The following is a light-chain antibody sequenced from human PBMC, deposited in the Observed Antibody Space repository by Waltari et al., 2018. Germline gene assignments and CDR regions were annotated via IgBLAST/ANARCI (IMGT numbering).Light chain of an antibody. CDR2: GTS. Sequence: EILLTQSPGTLSLSPGERATVSCMASQSLTSNYLAWYQQKLGQAPRLLIFGTSSRATDIPDRFSGSGSGTDFTLTISRLEADDFAVYYCQQYDSSPLTFGGGTKVEIK. J-gene: IGKJ4*01. V-gene: IGKV3-20*01. CDR3: QQYDSSPLT. CDR1: QSLTSNY.